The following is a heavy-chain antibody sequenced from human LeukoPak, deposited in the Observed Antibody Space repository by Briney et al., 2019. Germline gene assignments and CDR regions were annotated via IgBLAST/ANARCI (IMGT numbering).Heavy chain of an antibody. D-gene: IGHD4-11*01. Sequence: GGSLRLSCAASGFTFSSYWMSWVRQAPGKGLEWVANIKQDGSEKYYVDSVKGRFTISRDNAKNSLYLQMNSLRAEDTAVYYCARGTATVTGEDYFDYWGQGTLVTVSS. CDR1: GFTFSSYW. V-gene: IGHV3-7*01. CDR2: IKQDGSEK. J-gene: IGHJ4*02. CDR3: ARGTATVTGEDYFDY.